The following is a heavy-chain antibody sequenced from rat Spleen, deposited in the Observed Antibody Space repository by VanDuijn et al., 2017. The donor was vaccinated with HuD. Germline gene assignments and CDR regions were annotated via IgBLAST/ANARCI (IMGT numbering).Heavy chain of an antibody. V-gene: IGHV5-29*01. CDR3: AKDLGDASEGYFDY. Sequence: EVQLVESGGGLVQPGRSLKLSCAASGFTFSSFAMAWVRQAPKKGLEWVATITSGGSNTYYPDSVKGRFTISRDNAKSTLYLQMDSLRSEDTATYYCAKDLGDASEGYFDYWGQGTLVTVSS. CDR1: GFTFSSFA. CDR2: ITSGGSNT. D-gene: IGHD1-3*01. J-gene: IGHJ3*01.